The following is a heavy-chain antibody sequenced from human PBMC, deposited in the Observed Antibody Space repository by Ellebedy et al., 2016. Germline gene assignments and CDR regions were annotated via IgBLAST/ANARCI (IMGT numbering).Heavy chain of an antibody. V-gene: IGHV3-7*01. D-gene: IGHD2-2*01. CDR3: ARDKTPAHFDY. Sequence: GESLKISCAASGFTFSSYWLSWVRQAPGKGLEWVGNINQDGGDKYYVDSVKGRFTISRDNAKNSLYLQMNSLRAEDTAVYYCARDKTPAHFDYWGQGTLVTVSS. CDR2: INQDGGDK. J-gene: IGHJ4*02. CDR1: GFTFSSYW.